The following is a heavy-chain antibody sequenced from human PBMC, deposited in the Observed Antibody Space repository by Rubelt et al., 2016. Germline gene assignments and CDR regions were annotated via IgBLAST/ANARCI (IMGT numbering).Heavy chain of an antibody. D-gene: IGHD2-15*01. Sequence: VRQAPGKGLEWVGRIKTKTDGGTTDYAAPVKGRFTISRDDSKNTLFLQMNSLKSEDTAVYYCTTDFGSLGAFDIWGQGTMVTVSS. CDR3: TTDFGSLGAFDI. CDR2: IKTKTDGGTT. V-gene: IGHV3-15*07. J-gene: IGHJ3*02.